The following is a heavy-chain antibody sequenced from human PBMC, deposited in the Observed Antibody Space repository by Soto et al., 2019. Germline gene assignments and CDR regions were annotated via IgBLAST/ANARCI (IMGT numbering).Heavy chain of an antibody. CDR2: ISAHNGNT. J-gene: IGHJ4*02. Sequence: QVHLVQSGAEVKKPGASVKVSCQGSGYAFTTYGITWVRQAPGQGLEWMGWISAHNGNTNYAQKLQGRVTVTRDTSTSRGYMELRSLRDDDTAVYYCARGRYGDYWGQGALVTGSS. D-gene: IGHD1-1*01. V-gene: IGHV1-18*01. CDR3: ARGRYGDY. CDR1: GYAFTTYG.